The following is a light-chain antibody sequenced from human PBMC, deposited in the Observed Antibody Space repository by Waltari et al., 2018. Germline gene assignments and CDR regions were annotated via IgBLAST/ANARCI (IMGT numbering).Light chain of an antibody. V-gene: IGLV2-14*01. CDR1: SSDLGAFDY. CDR3: SSYTTLATVI. CDR2: EIS. J-gene: IGLJ2*01. Sequence: QSALTQPASVSGSPGQSITIPCAGTSSDLGAFDYVPWYQKYPGKAPKLLIFEISKRPSGVSNRFSASKSGNTASLTISGLQAEDEADYYCSSYTTLATVIFGEGTRLTVL.